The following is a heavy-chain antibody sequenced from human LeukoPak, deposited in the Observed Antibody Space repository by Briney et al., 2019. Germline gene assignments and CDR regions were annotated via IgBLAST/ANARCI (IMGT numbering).Heavy chain of an antibody. V-gene: IGHV1-2*02. D-gene: IGHD6-13*01. CDR2: INPNSGGT. Sequence: EASVKVSCKASGYTFTGYYMHWVRQAPGQGLEGMGWINPNSGGTNYAQKFQGRVTMTRDTSISTAYVELSSLRSEDTAVYYCASPAEGIAAAGTNWGQGTLVTVSS. CDR1: GYTFTGYY. J-gene: IGHJ4*02. CDR3: ASPAEGIAAAGTN.